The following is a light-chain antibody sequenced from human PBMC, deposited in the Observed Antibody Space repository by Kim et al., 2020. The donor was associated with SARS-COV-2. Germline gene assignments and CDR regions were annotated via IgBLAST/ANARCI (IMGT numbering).Light chain of an antibody. V-gene: IGKV3-20*01. CDR1: QSNRSIH. J-gene: IGKJ1*01. CDR3: QQYADSPPT. CDR2: GIS. Sequence: SPGNRPTPPCRASQSNRSIHVAWYQQRRGRAPRLIIYGISNRAIDIPDRFSGSGAGTDFTLTISRLEPEDFAVYYCQQYADSPPTFGQGTKVDIK.